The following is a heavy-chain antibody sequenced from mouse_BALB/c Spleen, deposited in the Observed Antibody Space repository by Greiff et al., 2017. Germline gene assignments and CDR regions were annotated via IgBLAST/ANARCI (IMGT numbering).Heavy chain of an antibody. Sequence: EVQGVESGAELVKPGALVKLSCTASGFNIKDTYMHWVKQRPEQGLEWIGRIDPANGNTKYDPKFQGKATITADTSSNTAYLQLSSLTSEDTAVYYCAAGGGNSPNAMDYWGQGTSVTGSS. D-gene: IGHD2-1*01. CDR2: IDPANGNT. CDR3: AAGGGNSPNAMDY. V-gene: IGHV14-3*02. J-gene: IGHJ4*01. CDR1: GFNIKDTY.